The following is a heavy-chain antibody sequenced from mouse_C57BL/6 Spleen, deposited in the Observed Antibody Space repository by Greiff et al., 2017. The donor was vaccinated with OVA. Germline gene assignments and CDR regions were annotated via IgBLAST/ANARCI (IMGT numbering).Heavy chain of an antibody. Sequence: QVHVKQPGAELVKPGASVKMSCKASGYTFTSYWITWVKQRPGQGLEWIGDIYPGSGSTNYNEKFKSKATLTVDTSSSTAYMQLSSLTSEDSAVYYCARYYGSRGYAMDYWGQGTSVTVSS. V-gene: IGHV1-55*01. CDR1: GYTFTSYW. CDR3: ARYYGSRGYAMDY. CDR2: IYPGSGST. D-gene: IGHD1-1*01. J-gene: IGHJ4*01.